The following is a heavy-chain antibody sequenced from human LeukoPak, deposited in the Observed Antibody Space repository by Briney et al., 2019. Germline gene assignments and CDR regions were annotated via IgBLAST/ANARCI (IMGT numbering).Heavy chain of an antibody. J-gene: IGHJ3*02. CDR1: GFTVSSNY. V-gene: IGHV3-66*01. CDR2: IYSGGST. D-gene: IGHD6-6*01. Sequence: GGSLRLSCAASGFTVSSNYMSWVRQAPGKGLEWVSVIYSGGSTYYADSVKGRFTISRDNSKNTLYLQMNSLKTEDTAVYYCTTDPPEYSSSSDAFDIWGQGTMVTVSS. CDR3: TTDPPEYSSSSDAFDI.